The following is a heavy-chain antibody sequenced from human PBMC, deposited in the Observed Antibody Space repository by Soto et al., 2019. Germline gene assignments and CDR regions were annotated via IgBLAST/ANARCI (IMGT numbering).Heavy chain of an antibody. J-gene: IGHJ4*02. D-gene: IGHD3-22*01. CDR2: IIPIFGTA. CDR3: ARVPDYYDSSGSDFDE. CDR1: GGTFSSYA. Sequence: GASVQVSCKASGGTFSSYAISWVRQAPGQGLEWMGGIIPIFGTANYAQKFQGRVTITADKSTSTAYMELSSLRSEDTAVYYCARVPDYYDSSGSDFDEWGKGTLVTVSS. V-gene: IGHV1-69*06.